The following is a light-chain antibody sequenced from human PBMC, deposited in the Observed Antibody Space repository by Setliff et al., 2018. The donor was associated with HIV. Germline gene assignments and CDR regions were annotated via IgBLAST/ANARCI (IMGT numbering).Light chain of an antibody. CDR1: SSNVGSNT. CDR3: AAWDDSLNAYV. V-gene: IGLV1-44*01. CDR2: SNN. J-gene: IGLJ1*01. Sequence: QSVLTQPPSASGTPGQRVTISCSGSSSNVGSNTVNWYQQFPGTATKLLIYSNNQRPSGVPDRFSGSKSGPSASLAISGLQSEDEADYNCAAWDDSLNAYVFGSGTKVTVL.